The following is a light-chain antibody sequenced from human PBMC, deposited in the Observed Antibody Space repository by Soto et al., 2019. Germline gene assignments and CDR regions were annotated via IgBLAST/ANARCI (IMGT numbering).Light chain of an antibody. J-gene: IGLJ3*02. CDR1: SSNIGARYD. CDR3: QSYDSSLSGYWV. CDR2: GNS. Sequence: QSALTQPPSVSGAPGQRVTISCTGSSSNIGARYDVHWYQCLPGTAPKLLIYGNSNRPSGVPDRFSGSKSGTSASLAITGLQAEDEADYYCQSYDSSLSGYWVFGGGTKLTVL. V-gene: IGLV1-40*01.